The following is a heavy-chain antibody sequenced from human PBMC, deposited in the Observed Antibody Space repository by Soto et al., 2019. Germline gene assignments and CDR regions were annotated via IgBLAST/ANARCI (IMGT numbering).Heavy chain of an antibody. CDR2: ISSTTNYI. CDR3: ARESEDLTSNFDY. Sequence: AGGSLRLSCAASGFTFTRYSMNWVRQAPGKGLEWVSSISSTTNYIYYGDSMKGRFTISKDNAKNSLYLEMNSLRAEDTAVYYCARESEDLTSNFDYWGQGTLVTVSS. V-gene: IGHV3-21*06. CDR1: GFTFTRYS. J-gene: IGHJ4*02.